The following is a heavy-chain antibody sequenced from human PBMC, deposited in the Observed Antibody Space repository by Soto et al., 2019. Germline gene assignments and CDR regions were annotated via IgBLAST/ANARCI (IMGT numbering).Heavy chain of an antibody. CDR1: GYSFTAYW. D-gene: IGHD2-21*02. Sequence: GESLKISCKVSGYSFTAYWIGWVRQMPGKGLEWMGIIYPDDSDTRYSPSFQGQVTISADKSIYTAYLQWSSLRASDTAMYYCARARSDGGDGYVHYCGQGALVTVSS. CDR3: ARARSDGGDGYVHY. V-gene: IGHV5-51*01. CDR2: IYPDDSDT. J-gene: IGHJ4*02.